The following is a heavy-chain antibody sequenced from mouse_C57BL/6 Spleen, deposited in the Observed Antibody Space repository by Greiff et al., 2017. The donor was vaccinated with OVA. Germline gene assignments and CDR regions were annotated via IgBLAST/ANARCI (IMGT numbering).Heavy chain of an antibody. CDR2: IDPETGGT. J-gene: IGHJ3*01. CDR1: GYTFTDYE. Sequence: QVQLKESGAELVRPGASVTLSCKASGYTFTDYEMHWVKQTPVHGLEWIGAIDPETGGTAYNQKFKGKAILTADKSSSTAYMELRSLTSEDSAVYYCSPPVYYGSSFFAYWGQGTLVTVSA. CDR3: SPPVYYGSSFFAY. V-gene: IGHV1-15*01. D-gene: IGHD1-1*01.